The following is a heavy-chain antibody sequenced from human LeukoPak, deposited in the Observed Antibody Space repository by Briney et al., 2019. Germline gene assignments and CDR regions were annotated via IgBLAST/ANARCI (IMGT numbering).Heavy chain of an antibody. V-gene: IGHV3-7*01. CDR3: ARYCSGGSCWDY. CDR1: GFTFSSYW. CDR2: IRPDGSEI. D-gene: IGHD2-15*01. J-gene: IGHJ4*02. Sequence: GGSLRLSCAASGFTFSSYWMSWVRQAPGKGLEWVANIRPDGSEIYYGDSVKGRFTISRDNAKNSLYLQMNSLRAEDTAVYYCARYCSGGSCWDYWGQGTLATVSS.